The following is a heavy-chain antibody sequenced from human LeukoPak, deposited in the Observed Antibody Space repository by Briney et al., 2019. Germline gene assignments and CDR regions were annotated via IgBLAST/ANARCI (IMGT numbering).Heavy chain of an antibody. CDR3: ARVWFGELHSIDYYYYGMDV. CDR2: INPNSGGT. Sequence: ASVKVSCKASGYTFTGYYMHWVRQAPGQGLEWMGWINPNSGGTNYEQKFQGRVTMTRDTSISTAYMELSRLRSDDTAVYYCARVWFGELHSIDYYYYGMDVWGQGTTVTVSS. J-gene: IGHJ6*02. CDR1: GYTFTGYY. V-gene: IGHV1-2*02. D-gene: IGHD3-10*01.